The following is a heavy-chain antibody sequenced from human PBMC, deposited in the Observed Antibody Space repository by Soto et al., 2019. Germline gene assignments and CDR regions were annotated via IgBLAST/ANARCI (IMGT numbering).Heavy chain of an antibody. Sequence: PGGSLRLSCAPSGFAFSNYAMNWVRQAPGKGREWVSAISGSGGNTFYTDSVKGRFTISRDNSKNTLYLQMNSLRAEDTAIYYCPMLNSGSPSYRGMDFWGQGTTVTVSS. CDR1: GFAFSNYA. D-gene: IGHD1-26*01. J-gene: IGHJ6*02. V-gene: IGHV3-23*01. CDR2: ISGSGGNT. CDR3: PMLNSGSPSYRGMDF.